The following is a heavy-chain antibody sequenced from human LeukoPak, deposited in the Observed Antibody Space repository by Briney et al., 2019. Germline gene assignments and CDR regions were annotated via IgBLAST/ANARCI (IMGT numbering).Heavy chain of an antibody. CDR1: GGSISSSSYY. D-gene: IGHD4-17*01. V-gene: IGHV4-39*01. Sequence: PSETLCLTCTVSGGSISSSSYYWGWIRQPPGKGLEWIGSIYYSGSTYYNPSLKSRVTISVDTSKNQFSLKLSSVTAADTAVYYCARHRNEYDYGDYQVIDYWGQGTLVTVSS. J-gene: IGHJ4*02. CDR2: IYYSGST. CDR3: ARHRNEYDYGDYQVIDY.